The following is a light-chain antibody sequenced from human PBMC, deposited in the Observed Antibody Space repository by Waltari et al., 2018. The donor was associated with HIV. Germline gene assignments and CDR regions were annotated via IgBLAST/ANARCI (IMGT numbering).Light chain of an antibody. CDR2: KDT. Sequence: SYELTQPPSVSVSPGQTARITCSGDALPMQYAYWYQQHPGQTPVVVIYKDTERSSGSPERVSGSSSGTTVTLTISGVQAEDEADYYCQSADSSGTYWVFGGGTKLTVL. V-gene: IGLV3-25*03. CDR1: ALPMQY. CDR3: QSADSSGTYWV. J-gene: IGLJ2*01.